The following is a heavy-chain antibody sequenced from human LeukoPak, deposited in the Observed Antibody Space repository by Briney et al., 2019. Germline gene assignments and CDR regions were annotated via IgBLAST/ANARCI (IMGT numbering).Heavy chain of an antibody. V-gene: IGHV3-7*05. CDR1: EFTFSSYW. CDR3: ARDKVVGATVFDY. Sequence: PGGSLRLSCAASEFTFSSYWMTWVRQAPGKGPEWVANIKQDGSEKYYVDSVKGRFTISRDNAKNSLYLQMNSLRADDTAVYYCARDKVVGATVFDYWGQGTLVTVSS. J-gene: IGHJ4*02. D-gene: IGHD1-26*01. CDR2: IKQDGSEK.